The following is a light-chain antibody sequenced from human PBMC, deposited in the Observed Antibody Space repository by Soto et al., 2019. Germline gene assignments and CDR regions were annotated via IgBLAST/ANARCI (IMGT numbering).Light chain of an antibody. CDR2: DVS. Sequence: QSALTQPGSVSGSPGQSITISCTGTSSDVGGYNYVSWYQQHPGKAPKLMIYDVSNRPSGVSNRFSGSKSGNTASLTISGLQAEDEADYYCSSYTSSSIYVFGTGTKLTVL. CDR1: SSDVGGYNY. J-gene: IGLJ1*01. CDR3: SSYTSSSIYV. V-gene: IGLV2-14*01.